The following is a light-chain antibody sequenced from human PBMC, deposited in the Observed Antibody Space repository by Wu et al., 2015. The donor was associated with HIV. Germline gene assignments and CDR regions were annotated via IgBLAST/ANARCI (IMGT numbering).Light chain of an antibody. CDR1: QSVGSY. V-gene: IGKV3-11*01. CDR3: QQRSNWPGLT. Sequence: EIVMTQSPDTLSLSPGERATLSCRASQSVGSYLAWYQQKPGQAPRLLIYDASTRATGIPARFSGGGSGTDFTLTINSLEPEDFAVYSCQQRSNWPGLTFGGGTKVEI. CDR2: DAS. J-gene: IGKJ4*01.